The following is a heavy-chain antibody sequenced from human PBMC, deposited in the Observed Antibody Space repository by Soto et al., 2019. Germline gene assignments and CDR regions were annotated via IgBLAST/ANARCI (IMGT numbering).Heavy chain of an antibody. Sequence: SETLSLTCTVSGGSISSSSYYWGWIRQPPGKGLEWIGSIYYSGSTYYNPSLKSRVTISVDTSKNQFSLKLSSVTAADTAVYYCARHNVGGFGELLPRYYFDYWGQGTLVTVSS. J-gene: IGHJ4*02. D-gene: IGHD3-10*01. V-gene: IGHV4-39*01. CDR3: ARHNVGGFGELLPRYYFDY. CDR1: GGSISSSSYY. CDR2: IYYSGST.